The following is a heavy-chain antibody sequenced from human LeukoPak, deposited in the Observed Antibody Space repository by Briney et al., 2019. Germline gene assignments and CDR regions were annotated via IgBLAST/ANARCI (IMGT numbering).Heavy chain of an antibody. CDR1: GGSISSYY. CDR3: ARHRLRYDSSGYDAFDI. J-gene: IGHJ3*02. D-gene: IGHD3-22*01. CDR2: IYTSGST. Sequence: SETLSLTCTVSGGSISSYYWSWIRQAPGKGLEWIGYIYTSGSTNYNPSLKSRVTISVDTSKNQFSLKLSSVTAADTAVYYCARHRLRYDSSGYDAFDIWGQGTMVTVSS. V-gene: IGHV4-4*09.